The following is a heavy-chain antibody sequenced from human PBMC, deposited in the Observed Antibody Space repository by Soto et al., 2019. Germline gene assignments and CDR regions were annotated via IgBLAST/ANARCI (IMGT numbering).Heavy chain of an antibody. CDR1: GGSISSDGYS. CDR3: ATSSFSSGGPFDY. D-gene: IGHD2-15*01. J-gene: IGHJ4*02. CDR2: IYHGGSI. V-gene: IGHV4-30-2*01. Sequence: SETLSLTCAVSGGSISSDGYSWSWIRQPPGKGLEWIGYIYHGGSIRYNPSLKSRLTISVDRSKNQFSLEPSSVTAADTAVYYCATSSFSSGGPFDYWGQGTLVTVSS.